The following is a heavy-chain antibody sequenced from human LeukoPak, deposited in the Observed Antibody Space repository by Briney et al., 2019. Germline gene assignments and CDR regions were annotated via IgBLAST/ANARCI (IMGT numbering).Heavy chain of an antibody. CDR1: GGSFSGYY. J-gene: IGHJ3*01. V-gene: IGHV4-34*01. Sequence: MTSETLSLTCAVYGGSFSGYYWSWIRQPPGKGLEWLGEINHSGSTNYNPSLKSRVTISVDTSKNLFSLKLSSVTAADTAVYYCARGGYDWGQGTMVTVSS. CDR2: INHSGST. CDR3: ARGGYD.